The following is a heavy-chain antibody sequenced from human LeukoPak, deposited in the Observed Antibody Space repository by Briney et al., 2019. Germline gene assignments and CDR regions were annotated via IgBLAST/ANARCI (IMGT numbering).Heavy chain of an antibody. J-gene: IGHJ4*02. Sequence: GGSLRLSCTASGFSFSYYNMNWVRQAPGKGLEWVSSISSSSSYIYYADSVKGRFTISRDNAKNSLYLQMNSLRAEDTAVYYCARDPVAAAGTDYWGQGTLVTVSS. V-gene: IGHV3-21*01. CDR1: GFSFSYYN. CDR3: ARDPVAAAGTDY. CDR2: ISSSSSYI. D-gene: IGHD6-13*01.